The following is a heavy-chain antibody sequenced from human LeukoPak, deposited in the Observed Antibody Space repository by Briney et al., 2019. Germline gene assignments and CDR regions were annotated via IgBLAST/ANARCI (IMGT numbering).Heavy chain of an antibody. CDR1: GFTFSRYS. V-gene: IGHV3-21*01. D-gene: IGHD2-21*02. Sequence: GGSLRLSCGASGFTFSRYSMSWVRQAPGKGLEWVSSISSSGSYIYYADSVKGRFTISRDNAKNSLYLQMNSLRAEDTAAYYCASRNQYCGGDCFWAFDIWGQGTMVTVSS. CDR2: ISSSGSYI. J-gene: IGHJ3*02. CDR3: ASRNQYCGGDCFWAFDI.